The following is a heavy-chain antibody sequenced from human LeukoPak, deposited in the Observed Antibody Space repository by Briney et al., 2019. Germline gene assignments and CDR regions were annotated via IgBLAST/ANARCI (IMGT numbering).Heavy chain of an antibody. V-gene: IGHV4-39*01. D-gene: IGHD2-2*01. CDR1: GGSISSSSYY. CDR3: ARHQYQNKVIVVVPAAPGAFDI. CDR2: IYYSGST. Sequence: PSETLSLTCTVSGGSISSSSYYWGWIRQPPGKGLEWIGSIYYSGSTYYNPSLKSRVTISVDTSKNQFSLKLSSVTAADTAVYYCARHQYQNKVIVVVPAAPGAFDIWGQGTMVTVSS. J-gene: IGHJ3*02.